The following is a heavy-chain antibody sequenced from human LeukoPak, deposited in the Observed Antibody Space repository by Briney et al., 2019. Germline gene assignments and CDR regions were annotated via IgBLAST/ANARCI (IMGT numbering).Heavy chain of an antibody. J-gene: IGHJ6*03. CDR3: ARCGHHYYYYMDV. V-gene: IGHV3-21*01. Sequence: GGSLRLSCAASGFTFSSYSMNWVRQAPGKGREWVSSISSSGSYIYYADSVKGRFTISRDNAKNSLYLQMNSLRAEDTAVYYCARCGHHYYYYMDVWGKGTTVTVSS. CDR2: ISSSGSYI. CDR1: GFTFSSYS.